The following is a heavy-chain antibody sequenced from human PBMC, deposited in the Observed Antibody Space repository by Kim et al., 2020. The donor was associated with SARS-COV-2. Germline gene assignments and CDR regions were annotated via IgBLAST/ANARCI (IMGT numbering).Heavy chain of an antibody. D-gene: IGHD4-17*01. V-gene: IGHV1-46*01. CDR2: INPSGGST. CDR1: GYTFTSYY. Sequence: ASVKVSCKASGYTFTSYYMHWVRQAPGQGLEWMGIINPSGGSTSYAQKFQGRVTMTRDTSTSTVYMELSSLRSEDTAVYYCARDTYGDPTNYYFDYWGQGTLVTVSS. CDR3: ARDTYGDPTNYYFDY. J-gene: IGHJ4*02.